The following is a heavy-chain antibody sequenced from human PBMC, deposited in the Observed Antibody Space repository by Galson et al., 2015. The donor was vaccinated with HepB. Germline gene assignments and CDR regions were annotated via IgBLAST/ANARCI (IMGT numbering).Heavy chain of an antibody. J-gene: IGHJ6*03. CDR1: GYTFTRYY. CDR3: ARDGIPTYYDFWSGYYYYYYYYMDV. CDR2: INPSGGST. V-gene: IGHV1-46*03. D-gene: IGHD3-3*01. Sequence: SVKVSCKASGYTFTRYYMHWVRQAPGQGLEWMGIINPSGGSTSYAQKFQGRVTMTRDTSTSTVYMELSSLRPEDTAVYYCARDGIPTYYDFWSGYYYYYYYYMDVWGKGTTVTVSS.